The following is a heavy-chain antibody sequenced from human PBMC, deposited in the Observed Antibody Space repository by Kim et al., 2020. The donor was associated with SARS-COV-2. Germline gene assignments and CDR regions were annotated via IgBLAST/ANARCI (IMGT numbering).Heavy chain of an antibody. J-gene: IGHJ1*01. Sequence: GGSLRLSCAASGFTFSSYAMSWVRQAPGKGLEWVSAISGSGGSTYYADSVKGRFTISRDNSKNTLYLQMNSLRAEDTAVYYCAKTYYYDSSGYSEEYFQHWGQGTLVTVSS. CDR2: ISGSGGST. D-gene: IGHD3-22*01. V-gene: IGHV3-23*01. CDR1: GFTFSSYA. CDR3: AKTYYYDSSGYSEEYFQH.